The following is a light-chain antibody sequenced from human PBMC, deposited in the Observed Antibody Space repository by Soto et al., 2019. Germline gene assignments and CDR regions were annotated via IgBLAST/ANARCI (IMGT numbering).Light chain of an antibody. J-gene: IGKJ1*01. CDR1: QSVSSY. Sequence: EIVMTQSPATLSVSPGERATLSCRASQSVSSYLAWYQQKPGQAPRLLIYDASNRATGIPARFSGSGSGTVFTLTISRLQSDDFAVYYCQQYLDWPRTFGQGTKGDIK. V-gene: IGKV3D-15*01. CDR2: DAS. CDR3: QQYLDWPRT.